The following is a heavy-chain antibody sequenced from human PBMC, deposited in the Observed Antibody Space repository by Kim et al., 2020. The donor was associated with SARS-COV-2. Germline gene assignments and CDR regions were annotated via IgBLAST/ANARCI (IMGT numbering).Heavy chain of an antibody. V-gene: IGHV1-69*04. D-gene: IGHD3-9*01. Sequence: YAQKFQGRVTITADKSTSTAYMELSSLRSEDTAVYYCARDQAVIITYFDYWGQGTLVTVSS. J-gene: IGHJ4*02. CDR3: ARDQAVIITYFDY.